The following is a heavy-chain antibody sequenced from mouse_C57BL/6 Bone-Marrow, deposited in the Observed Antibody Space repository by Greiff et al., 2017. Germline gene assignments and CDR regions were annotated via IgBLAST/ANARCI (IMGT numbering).Heavy chain of an antibody. Sequence: VQLQQSVAELVRPGASVKLSCTASGFNIKNTYMHWVKQRPEQGLEWIGRIDPANGNTKYAPQFQGKATITADTSSNTAYLQLSSLTSEDTAIYYCARSYGSSYVDWYFDVWGTGTTVTVSS. CDR2: IDPANGNT. CDR3: ARSYGSSYVDWYFDV. CDR1: GFNIKNTY. V-gene: IGHV14-3*01. D-gene: IGHD1-1*01. J-gene: IGHJ1*03.